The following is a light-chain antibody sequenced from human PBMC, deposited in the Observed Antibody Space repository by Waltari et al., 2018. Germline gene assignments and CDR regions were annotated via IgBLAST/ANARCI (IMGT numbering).Light chain of an antibody. Sequence: EIVITQSPATLSVSPGERATLSCRASQSVSSNLAWYQQKPGQAPRLLIYGASTRATGIPDRFSGSGSGTEFTLTISSLQSEDFAVYYCQQYNTWPTFGQGTKVEI. CDR2: GAS. V-gene: IGKV3-15*01. CDR3: QQYNTWPT. CDR1: QSVSSN. J-gene: IGKJ1*01.